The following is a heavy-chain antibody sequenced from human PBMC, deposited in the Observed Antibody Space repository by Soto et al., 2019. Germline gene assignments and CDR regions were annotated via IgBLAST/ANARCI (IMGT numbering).Heavy chain of an antibody. J-gene: IGHJ4*02. CDR3: ARTVCSGGSCYSPWLDY. D-gene: IGHD2-15*01. Sequence: GGSLRLSCAASGFTFSSYAMHWVRQAPGKGLEWVAVISYDGSNKYYADSVKGRFTISRDNSKTTLYLQMSSLRAEDTAVYYCARTVCSGGSCYSPWLDYWGQGTLVTVSS. CDR2: ISYDGSNK. V-gene: IGHV3-30-3*01. CDR1: GFTFSSYA.